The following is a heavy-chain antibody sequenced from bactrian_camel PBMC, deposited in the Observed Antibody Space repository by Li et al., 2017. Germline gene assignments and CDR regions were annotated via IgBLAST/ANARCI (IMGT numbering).Heavy chain of an antibody. D-gene: IGHD2*01. J-gene: IGHJ4*01. CDR1: GMSGSSIC. CDR3: AVDGPVAFCSDYPSDFRG. Sequence: VQLVESGGGSVPVGGSLNLSCASTGMSGSSICMAWIRQVPGKEREGVANLDNGDGSTKYADPVKGRFTISKDAAKDTLDLRMTSLKPEDSGMYYCAVDGPVAFCSDYPSDFRGWGQGTQVTVS. V-gene: IGHV3S1*01. CDR2: LDNGDGST.